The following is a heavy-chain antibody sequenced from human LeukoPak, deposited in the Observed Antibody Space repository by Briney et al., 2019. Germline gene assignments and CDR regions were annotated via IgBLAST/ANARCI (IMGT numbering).Heavy chain of an antibody. Sequence: ASVKVSCKASGYTFTTYYIHWVRQAPGQGLEWMGMINPSGGSTNYAPKFQGRVTVTRDTSTSTAYMDLSSLRSVDTALYYCARGGSKQLAPPFDSWGQGTLVTVSS. CDR2: INPSGGST. J-gene: IGHJ4*02. V-gene: IGHV1-46*01. CDR3: ARGGSKQLAPPFDS. D-gene: IGHD6-13*01. CDR1: GYTFTTYY.